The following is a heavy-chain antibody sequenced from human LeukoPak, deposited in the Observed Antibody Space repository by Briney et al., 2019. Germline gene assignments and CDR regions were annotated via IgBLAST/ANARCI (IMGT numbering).Heavy chain of an antibody. CDR2: ILYSSTT. Sequence: SETLSLTCTVATGSISSFYWSWIRQPPGKGREWIGYILYSSTTNDHPSLKSRVTISVDTSKNQLSLKLSSVTAADTAVYYCARTTEGYCRGRSCYSYYYYMDVWGKGTTVTVSS. J-gene: IGHJ6*03. CDR1: TGSISSFY. CDR3: ARTTEGYCRGRSCYSYYYYMDV. V-gene: IGHV4-59*01. D-gene: IGHD2-15*01.